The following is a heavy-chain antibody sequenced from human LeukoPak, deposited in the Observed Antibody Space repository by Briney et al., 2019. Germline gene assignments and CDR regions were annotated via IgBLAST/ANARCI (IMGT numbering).Heavy chain of an antibody. Sequence: PGGSLRLSCAASAFTFAAYGMSWVRHAPRKGLGWVSGINWIGGSTDYAASVTGRFTISRDNAKNSLYLQMNSLRAEDTALYYCARGARGVSGYYFDFWGQGTLVTVSS. V-gene: IGHV3-20*04. J-gene: IGHJ4*01. CDR3: ARGARGVSGYYFDF. D-gene: IGHD3-10*01. CDR2: INWIGGST. CDR1: AFTFAAYG.